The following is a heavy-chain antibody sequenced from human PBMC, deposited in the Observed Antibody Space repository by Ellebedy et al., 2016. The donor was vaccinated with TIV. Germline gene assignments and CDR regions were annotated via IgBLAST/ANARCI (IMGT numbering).Heavy chain of an antibody. CDR2: ISGSGEYT. J-gene: IGHJ4*02. CDR1: GFTFSNYA. D-gene: IGHD6-13*01. V-gene: IGHV3-23*01. CDR3: AREGITAATDY. Sequence: GESLKISCAASGFTFSNYAMSWVRRSPGKGLDWVSLISGSGEYTYYADSVKDRFTISRDNAKNTLYLQVNSLRGEDTAVYYCAREGITAATDYWGQGTLVTVSS.